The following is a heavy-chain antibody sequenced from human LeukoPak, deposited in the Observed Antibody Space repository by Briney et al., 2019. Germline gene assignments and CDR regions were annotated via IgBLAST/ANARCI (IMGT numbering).Heavy chain of an antibody. D-gene: IGHD2-21*02. CDR2: ISDSGGT. J-gene: IGHJ4*02. CDR1: GGSISSSNYF. Sequence: SETLSLTCTVSGGSISSSNYFWGWLRPPPGKGLEWVGSISDSGGTYHNVSLKSRVIVSRDTSKNQFSLKLDSVTAADTAVYYCVRVVTGSQFDDWGQGTLVTVSS. CDR3: VRVVTGSQFDD. V-gene: IGHV4-39*07.